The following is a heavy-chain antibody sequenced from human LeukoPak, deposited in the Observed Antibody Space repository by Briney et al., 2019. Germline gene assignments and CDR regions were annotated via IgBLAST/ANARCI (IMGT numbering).Heavy chain of an antibody. J-gene: IGHJ5*02. CDR1: GDSIRSSGFC. CDR2: ICDTGNT. Sequence: SETLSLTCTLSGDSIRSSGFCWGWIRQPPGKGLECVGVICDTGNTYYNPSLKSRVTISVDTSKNQFSLRVTSVTAADTALYYCARHKSGIDWFDPWGQGTLVTVSS. D-gene: IGHD1-14*01. CDR3: ARHKSGIDWFDP. V-gene: IGHV4-39*01.